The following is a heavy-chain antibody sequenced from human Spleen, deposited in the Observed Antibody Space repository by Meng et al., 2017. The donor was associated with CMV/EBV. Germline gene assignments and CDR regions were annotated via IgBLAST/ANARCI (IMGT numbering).Heavy chain of an antibody. V-gene: IGHV1-18*01. J-gene: IGHJ6*02. CDR1: GYTFTSYG. D-gene: IGHD2-15*01. Sequence: ASVKVSCKASGYTFTSYGISWVRQAPGQGLEWMGWISAYNGNTNYAQKVQGRVTMTTDTSTSTAYMELRSLRSDDTAVFYCARGVSYCSGGSCYVGYYYYGMDVWGQGTTVTVSS. CDR2: ISAYNGNT. CDR3: ARGVSYCSGGSCYVGYYYYGMDV.